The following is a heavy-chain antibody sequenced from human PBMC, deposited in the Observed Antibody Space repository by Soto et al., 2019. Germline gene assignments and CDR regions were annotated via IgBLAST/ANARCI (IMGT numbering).Heavy chain of an antibody. J-gene: IGHJ4*02. CDR1: GFIFSNFG. CDR2: ISSDEKIK. Sequence: GGSLRLSCVASGFIFSNFGMHWVRQAPGKGLEWVAVISSDEKIKQYADSVRGRFAISRDNSKNTLYLQMTSLRAEDTAIYYCARGLRSVLDYWGQGTLVTVSS. V-gene: IGHV3-33*01. CDR3: ARGLRSVLDY. D-gene: IGHD6-6*01.